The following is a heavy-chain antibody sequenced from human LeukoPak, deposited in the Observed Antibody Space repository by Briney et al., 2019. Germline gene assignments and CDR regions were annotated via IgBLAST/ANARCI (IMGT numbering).Heavy chain of an antibody. CDR3: ARKHSYSYKVLDY. CDR2: INHSGST. D-gene: IGHD5-18*01. Sequence: PSETLSLTCAVYGGSFSGYYWSWIRQPPGKGLEWIGEINHSGSTNYNPSLKSRVTISVDTSKNQFSLKLSSVTAADTAVYYCARKHSYSYKVLDYWGQGTLVTVSS. V-gene: IGHV4-34*01. J-gene: IGHJ4*02. CDR1: GGSFSGYY.